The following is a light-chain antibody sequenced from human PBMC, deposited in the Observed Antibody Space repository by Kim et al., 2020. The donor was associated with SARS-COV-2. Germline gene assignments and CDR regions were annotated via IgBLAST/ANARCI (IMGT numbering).Light chain of an antibody. J-gene: IGLJ3*02. CDR2: RDN. CDR1: NIGTKN. Sequence: SSELTQPLSVSVALGQTARITCGGNNIGTKNVHWYQQKPGQAPVLVIYRDNNRPSGIPERFSGSNSGNTATLIISRAQARDEADYYCQVWDSSTGVFGGGTQLTDL. CDR3: QVWDSSTGV. V-gene: IGLV3-9*01.